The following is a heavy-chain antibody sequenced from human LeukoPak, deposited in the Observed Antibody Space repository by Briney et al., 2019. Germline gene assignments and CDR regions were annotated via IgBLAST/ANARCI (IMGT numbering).Heavy chain of an antibody. V-gene: IGHV1-8*03. CDR2: MNPNSGNT. J-gene: IGHJ6*03. CDR1: GYTFTSYD. D-gene: IGHD6-13*01. CDR3: ARGETSSSWYGTHYYYYYMDV. Sequence: EASVKVSCKASGYTFTSYDINWVRQATGQGLEWMGWMNPNSGNTGYAQKFQGRVTITRNTSISTAYMELSSLRSEDTAVYYCARGETSSSWYGTHYYYYYMDVWGKGTTVTVSS.